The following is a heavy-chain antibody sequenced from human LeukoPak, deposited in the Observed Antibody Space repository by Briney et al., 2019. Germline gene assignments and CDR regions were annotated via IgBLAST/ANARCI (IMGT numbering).Heavy chain of an antibody. Sequence: PSETLSLTCTVSGYSISSDYYWGWIRQPPGKGLEWLGSIYHSGRTYYNPSLKSRVTISLDTSKNQFSLKLSSVTAADTAVYYCARDNRRVVIPNWFDPWGQGTLVTVSS. CDR2: IYHSGRT. D-gene: IGHD3-3*01. CDR3: ARDNRRVVIPNWFDP. CDR1: GYSISSDYY. V-gene: IGHV4-38-2*02. J-gene: IGHJ5*02.